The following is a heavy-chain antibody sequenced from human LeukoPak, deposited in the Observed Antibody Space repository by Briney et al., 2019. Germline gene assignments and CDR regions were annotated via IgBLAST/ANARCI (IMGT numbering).Heavy chain of an antibody. CDR3: ARDRYDFWSGYYDY. CDR2: IYHSGST. J-gene: IGHJ4*02. Sequence: IYHSGSTYYNPSLKSRVTISVDTSKNQFSLELSSVTAADTAVYYYARDRYDFWSGYYDYWGQGTLVTVSS. D-gene: IGHD3-3*01. V-gene: IGHV4-38-2*02.